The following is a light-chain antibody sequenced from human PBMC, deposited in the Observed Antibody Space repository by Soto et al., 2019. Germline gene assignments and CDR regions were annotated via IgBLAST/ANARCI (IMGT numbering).Light chain of an antibody. CDR3: SSYTTSITLVV. CDR2: EVS. J-gene: IGLJ3*02. CDR1: SSDVGGYNS. V-gene: IGLV2-14*01. Sequence: QSALTQPASVSGSPGQSITISCTGTSSDVGGYNSVSWYQQYPGKAPKLMIYEVSNRPSGISNRFSGSKSGNTASLTISGLQAEDEADYYCSSYTTSITLVVFGGGTQLTVL.